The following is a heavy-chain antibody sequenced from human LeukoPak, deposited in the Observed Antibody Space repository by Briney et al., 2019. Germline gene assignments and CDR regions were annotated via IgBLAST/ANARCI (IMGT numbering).Heavy chain of an antibody. D-gene: IGHD3-10*01. CDR1: GFTFSSYG. CDR3: ARERFGSDYYLDV. CDR2: TRYDGSNK. Sequence: GGSLRLSCAASGFTFSSYGMHWVRQAPGKGLEWVAFTRYDGSNKYYADSVKGRFTVSRDNAKNSLYLQVNSLRVDDTALYYCARERFGSDYYLDVWGKGTTVTVSS. J-gene: IGHJ6*03. V-gene: IGHV3-30*02.